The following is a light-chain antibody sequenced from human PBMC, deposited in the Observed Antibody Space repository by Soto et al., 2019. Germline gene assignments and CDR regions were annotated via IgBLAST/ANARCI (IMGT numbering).Light chain of an antibody. CDR1: NRDVGSYNL. Sequence: SLLTQPGPRCESPGQSYTISCTGTNRDVGSYNLLSWYQQHPGKAPKLMIYEVSKRPSGVSNRFSGSKPGNTASLTISGLQAEDEADYYCCSYAGSSTPLIFGTGTKGTVL. V-gene: IGLV2-23*02. J-gene: IGLJ1*01. CDR2: EVS. CDR3: CSYAGSSTPLI.